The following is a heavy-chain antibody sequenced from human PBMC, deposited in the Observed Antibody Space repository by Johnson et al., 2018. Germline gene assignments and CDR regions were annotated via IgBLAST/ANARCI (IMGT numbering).Heavy chain of an antibody. CDR3: SRQLDD. V-gene: IGHV3-30*03. Sequence: QVQLVQSGGGVVQPGRSLTVSCAASGFPFGYYDIHWVRQAPGKGPQWVAGLSHDGSNQVYLAPVKGRFFISRDNAKNSLFLQLNSLRPEDTAMYYCSRQLDDWGQGTLVIVTS. J-gene: IGHJ4*02. CDR1: GFPFGYYD. CDR2: LSHDGSNQ.